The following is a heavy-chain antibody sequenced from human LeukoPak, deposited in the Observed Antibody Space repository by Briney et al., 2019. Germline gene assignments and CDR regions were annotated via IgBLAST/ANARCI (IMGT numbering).Heavy chain of an antibody. CDR3: ATLRYSWSYYFDY. CDR1: GYTLTELS. V-gene: IGHV1-24*01. CDR2: FDPEDGET. Sequence: GASVKVSCKVSGYTLTELSVHRVRQAPGKGLGWMGGFDPEDGETIYAQKFQGRVTMTEDTSTDTAYMELSSLRSEDTAVYYCATLRYSWSYYFDYWGQGTLVTVSS. J-gene: IGHJ4*02. D-gene: IGHD1-26*01.